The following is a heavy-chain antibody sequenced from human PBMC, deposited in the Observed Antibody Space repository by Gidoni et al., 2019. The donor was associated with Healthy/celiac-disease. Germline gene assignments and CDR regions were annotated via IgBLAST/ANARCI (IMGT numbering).Heavy chain of an antibody. V-gene: IGHV7-4-1*02. Sequence: QVQLVQSGSELKTPGASVKVSCKASGYTFTSYAMNWVRQAPGQGLEWMGWINTNTGNPTYAQGFTGRFVFSLDTAVSTAYLQISSLKAEDTAVYYCARSGVDYDYIWGSPNWFDPWGQGTLVTVSS. CDR1: GYTFTSYA. J-gene: IGHJ5*02. D-gene: IGHD3-16*01. CDR2: INTNTGNP. CDR3: ARSGVDYDYIWGSPNWFDP.